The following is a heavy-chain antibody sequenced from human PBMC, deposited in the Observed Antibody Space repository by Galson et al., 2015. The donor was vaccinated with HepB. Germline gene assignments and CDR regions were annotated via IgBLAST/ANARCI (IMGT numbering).Heavy chain of an antibody. CDR1: GGSISRYW. J-gene: IGHJ5*01. Sequence: ETLSLTCTVSGGSISRYWWSWIRRAPGQGLQWIGHIFYSGGTSYNPSLRSRVSISVDSSKTHFSLTLTSVTTADTAVYCCARQVATRTAWFDSWGQGTLVTVSS. CDR3: ARQVATRTAWFDS. D-gene: IGHD1-1*01. V-gene: IGHV4-59*01. CDR2: IFYSGGT.